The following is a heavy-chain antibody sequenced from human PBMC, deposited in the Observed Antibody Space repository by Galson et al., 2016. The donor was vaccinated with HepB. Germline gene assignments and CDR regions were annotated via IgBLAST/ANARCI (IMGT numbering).Heavy chain of an antibody. Sequence: SLRLSCAASGFSFSIYVMSWVRQAPGKGLEWVSTIDENSGEIRYADSVEGRFTISRDNPGNTSFLQMNSLRVEDTAVYYCAKKRMPPVAGNNYFGSWGQGTLVIVSS. CDR1: GFSFSIYV. J-gene: IGHJ1*01. CDR3: AKKRMPPVAGNNYFGS. D-gene: IGHD6-19*01. CDR2: IDENSGEI. V-gene: IGHV3-23*01.